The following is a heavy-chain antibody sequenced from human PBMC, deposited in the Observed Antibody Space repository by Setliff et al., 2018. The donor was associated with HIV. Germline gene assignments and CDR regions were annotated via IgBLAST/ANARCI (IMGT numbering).Heavy chain of an antibody. Sequence: SETLSLTCAVSGYSVNSDYNWGWIRQPPGKGLESPGRGLEWIGHIYHSGSTYYNPSLRSRVTISIDTSKNQFSLKLSSVTAADTAVYYCARVWLHFGDDIPRFDPWGQGILVTVSS. CDR2: IYHSGST. CDR1: GYSVNSDYN. V-gene: IGHV4-38-2*01. CDR3: ARVWLHFGDDIPRFDP. J-gene: IGHJ5*02. D-gene: IGHD4-17*01.